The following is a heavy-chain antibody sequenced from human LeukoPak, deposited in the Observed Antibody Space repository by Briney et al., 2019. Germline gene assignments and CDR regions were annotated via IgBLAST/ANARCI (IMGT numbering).Heavy chain of an antibody. CDR3: ARRREVRGALPTNWFDP. Sequence: GESLKISCKGSGYSFTSYWIGWVRQMPGKGLEWMGIIYPGDSDTRYSPSFQGQVTISADKSISTAYLQWSSLKASDTAMYYCARRREVRGALPTNWFDPWGQGTLVTVSS. J-gene: IGHJ5*02. V-gene: IGHV5-51*01. CDR1: GYSFTSYW. D-gene: IGHD3-10*01. CDR2: IYPGDSDT.